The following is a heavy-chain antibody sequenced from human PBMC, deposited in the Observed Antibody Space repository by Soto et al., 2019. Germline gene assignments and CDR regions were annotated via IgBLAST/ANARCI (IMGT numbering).Heavy chain of an antibody. V-gene: IGHV1-8*01. Sequence: QVQLVQSGAEVKKPGASVKVSCKASGYTFTSYDINWVRQATGQGLEWMGWMNPNSGNTGYAQKFQGRVTRTRRTSISIAYRELSRLRSEDTAVYYCASEHYCTIGVCSKGRDVDLWGRGTLVTVSS. CDR2: MNPNSGNT. D-gene: IGHD2-8*01. CDR3: ASEHYCTIGVCSKGRDVDL. J-gene: IGHJ2*01. CDR1: GYTFTSYD.